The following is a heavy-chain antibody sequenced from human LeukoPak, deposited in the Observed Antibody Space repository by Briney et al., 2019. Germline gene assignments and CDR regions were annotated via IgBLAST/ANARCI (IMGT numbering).Heavy chain of an antibody. Sequence: GGSLRLSCAASGFTFSSYAMSWVRQAPGKGLEWVSAISDSGGSTYYADSVKGRFTISRDNAKNSLYLQMNSLRAEDTAVYYCAELGITMIGGVWGKGTTVTISS. D-gene: IGHD3-10*02. CDR1: GFTFSSYA. V-gene: IGHV3-23*01. J-gene: IGHJ6*04. CDR3: AELGITMIGGV. CDR2: ISDSGGST.